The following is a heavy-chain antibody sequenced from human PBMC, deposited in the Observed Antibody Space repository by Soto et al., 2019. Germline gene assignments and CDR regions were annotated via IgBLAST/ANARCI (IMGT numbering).Heavy chain of an antibody. CDR3: AKDGLPQLYYYYYYGMDV. D-gene: IGHD1-1*01. Sequence: GGSLRLSCAASGFTFNSYGMHWVRQAPGKGLEWVAVISYDGSNKYYADSVKGRFTISRDNSKNTLYLQMNSLRAEDTAVYYCAKDGLPQLYYYYYYGMDVWGQGTTVTVSS. J-gene: IGHJ6*02. CDR2: ISYDGSNK. CDR1: GFTFNSYG. V-gene: IGHV3-30*18.